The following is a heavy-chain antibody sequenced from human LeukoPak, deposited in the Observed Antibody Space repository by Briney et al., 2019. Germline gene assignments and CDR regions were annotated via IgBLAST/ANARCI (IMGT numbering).Heavy chain of an antibody. J-gene: IGHJ6*03. Sequence: GGSLRLSCAASGFTVSSNYMSWVRQAPGKGLEWVSVIYSGGSTYYADSVKGRFTISRDNSKNTLYLQMNSLRAEDTAVYYCAKAGRVEMASRDYYYMDVWGKGTTVTVSS. CDR3: AKAGRVEMASRDYYYMDV. V-gene: IGHV3-53*01. CDR2: IYSGGST. CDR1: GFTVSSNY. D-gene: IGHD5-24*01.